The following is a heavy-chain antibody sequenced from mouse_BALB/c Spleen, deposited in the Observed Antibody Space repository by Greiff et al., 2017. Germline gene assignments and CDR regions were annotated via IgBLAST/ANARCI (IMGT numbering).Heavy chain of an antibody. V-gene: IGHV5-6-4*01. J-gene: IGHJ2*01. CDR1: GFTFSSYT. D-gene: IGHD1-1*01. CDR2: ISSGGSYT. Sequence: EVQLVESGGGLVKPGGSLKLSCAASGFTFSSYTMSWVRQTPEKRLEWVATISSGGSYTYYPDSVKGRFTISRDNAKNTLYLQMSSLKSEDTAMYYCTRGFTTVVPFDYWGQGTTLTVSS. CDR3: TRGFTTVVPFDY.